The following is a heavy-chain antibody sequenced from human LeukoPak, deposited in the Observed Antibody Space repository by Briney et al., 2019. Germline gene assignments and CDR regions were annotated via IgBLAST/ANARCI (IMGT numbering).Heavy chain of an antibody. CDR1: GGSFSGYY. CDR3: ARMKRREFGELLLYYYYGMDV. V-gene: IGHV4-34*01. Sequence: SETLSLTCAVYGGSFSGYYWSWIRQPPGKGLEWIGEINHSGSTNYNPSLKSRVTISVDTSKNQFSLKLSSVTAADAAVYYCARMKRREFGELLLYYYYGMDVWGQGTTVTVSS. D-gene: IGHD3-10*01. CDR2: INHSGST. J-gene: IGHJ6*02.